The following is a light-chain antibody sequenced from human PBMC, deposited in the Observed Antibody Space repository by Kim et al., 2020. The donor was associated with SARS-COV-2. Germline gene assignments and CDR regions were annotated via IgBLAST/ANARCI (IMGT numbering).Light chain of an antibody. J-gene: IGLJ1*01. CDR1: KLGAKY. CDR3: QAWDSSTYV. Sequence: SYELTQPPSVSVSPGQTASITCSGDKLGAKYACWYQQKPGQSPVLVIYQDSKRPSGIPERFSGSNSGNTATLTISGTQAMDEADYYCQAWDSSTYVFGTG. CDR2: QDS. V-gene: IGLV3-1*01.